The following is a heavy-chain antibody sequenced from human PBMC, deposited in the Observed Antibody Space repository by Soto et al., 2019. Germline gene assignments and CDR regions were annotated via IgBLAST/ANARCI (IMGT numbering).Heavy chain of an antibody. D-gene: IGHD5-18*01. V-gene: IGHV1-69*12. J-gene: IGHJ6*02. CDR2: IIPIFGTA. Sequence: QVQLVQSGAEVKKPGSSVKVSCKASGGTFSSYAISWVRQAPGHGLEWMGGIIPIFGTANYAQKFQGRVTMMADESTSTAYRELSSLRCEETAVYYCARSDGTAMVYYYYYGMDVWGQGTTVTVSS. CDR1: GGTFSSYA. CDR3: ARSDGTAMVYYYYYGMDV.